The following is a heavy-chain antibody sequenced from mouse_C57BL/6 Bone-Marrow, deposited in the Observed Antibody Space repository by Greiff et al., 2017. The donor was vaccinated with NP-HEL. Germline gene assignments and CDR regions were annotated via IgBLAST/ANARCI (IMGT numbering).Heavy chain of an antibody. D-gene: IGHD2-4*01. Sequence: EVQVVESGGDLVKPGGSLKLSCAASGYTFSSYGMSWVRQTPDKRLEWVATISSGGSYTYYPDSVKGRFTISRDNAKNTLYLQMSSLKSEDTAMYYCARHGYDYDAWFAYWGQGTLVTVSA. CDR2: ISSGGSYT. J-gene: IGHJ3*01. V-gene: IGHV5-6*01. CDR3: ARHGYDYDAWFAY. CDR1: GYTFSSYG.